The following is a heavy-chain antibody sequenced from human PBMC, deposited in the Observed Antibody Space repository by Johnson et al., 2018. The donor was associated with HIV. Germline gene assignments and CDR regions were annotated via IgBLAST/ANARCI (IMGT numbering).Heavy chain of an antibody. V-gene: IGHV3-NL1*01. J-gene: IGHJ3*02. CDR1: GFTFSS. CDR3: ARRCSSSSCSHGAFDI. CDR2: INWNGGST. Sequence: QMLLVESGGGVVQPGRSLRLSCAASGFTFSSMHWDRQAPGKGLEWVSGINWNGGSTYYADSVKGRFTISRDGSKNTLFLQMNSLRAEDTAVYYFARRCSSSSCSHGAFDIWGQGTVVTVSS. D-gene: IGHD2-2*01.